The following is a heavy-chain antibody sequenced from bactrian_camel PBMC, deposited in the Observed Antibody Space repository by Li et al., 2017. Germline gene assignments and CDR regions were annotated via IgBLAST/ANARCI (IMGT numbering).Heavy chain of an antibody. V-gene: IGHV3S40*01. CDR1: GFTPSSYP. J-gene: IGHJ6*01. CDR3: AADRNPGYRACTMIAKGLGPPADFGY. D-gene: IGHD1*01. CDR2: LNIGGGSI. Sequence: VQLVESGGGLVQPGGSLRLSCEASGFTPSSYPMYWVRQASGKGLEWVSSLNIGGGSIHYKESVKGRFTISQDNAKNTVYLQMNSLKPEDTAMYYCAADRNPGYRACTMIAKGLGPPADFGYWGQGTQVTVS.